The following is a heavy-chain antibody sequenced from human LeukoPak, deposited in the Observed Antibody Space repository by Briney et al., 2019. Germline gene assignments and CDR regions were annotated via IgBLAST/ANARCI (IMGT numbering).Heavy chain of an antibody. D-gene: IGHD2-2*01. CDR1: GFTFSNYG. CDR2: IRYDGNNK. V-gene: IGHV3-30*02. J-gene: IGHJ4*02. CDR3: ARVIGYCSDTSCFEGN. Sequence: GSLRLSCAASGFTFSNYGMHWVRQAPGKGLEWVAFIRYDGNNKYYTDSVKGRFTISRGNSKNTLYLQMNSLRAEDTAVYHCARVIGYCSDTSCFEGNWGQGTLVTVSS.